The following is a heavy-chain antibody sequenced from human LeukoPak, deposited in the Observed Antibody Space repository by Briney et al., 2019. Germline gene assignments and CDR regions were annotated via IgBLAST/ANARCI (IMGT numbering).Heavy chain of an antibody. J-gene: IGHJ5*02. Sequence: ASVKVSCKASGYTFTGYYMHWVRQAPGQGLEWMGWINPNSGGTNYAQKFQGRVTMTRDTSISTAYMELSRLRSDDTAVYYCARAGIVATILLNWFDPWGQGTLVTVSS. CDR1: GYTFTGYY. CDR3: ARAGIVATILLNWFDP. CDR2: INPNSGGT. V-gene: IGHV1-2*02. D-gene: IGHD5-12*01.